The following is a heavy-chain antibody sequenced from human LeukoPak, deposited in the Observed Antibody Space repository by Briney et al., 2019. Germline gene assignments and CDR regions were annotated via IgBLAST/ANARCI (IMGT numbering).Heavy chain of an antibody. D-gene: IGHD1-26*01. CDR2: IRPDGGAE. CDR1: GFTFSTYW. V-gene: IGHV3-7*05. Sequence: GGSLRLSCAASGFTFSTYWMNWVRQAPGKGLEWVASIRPDGGAEWYVDSVKGRFTISRDNAKNSLYLQMSSLRVEDTAMYYYARDDSGAYWGQGTLVTVSS. CDR3: ARDDSGAY. J-gene: IGHJ4*02.